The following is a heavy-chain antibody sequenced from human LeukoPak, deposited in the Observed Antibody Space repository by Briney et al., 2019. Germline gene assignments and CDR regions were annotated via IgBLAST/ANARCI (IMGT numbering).Heavy chain of an antibody. CDR1: GFTFSSYS. V-gene: IGHV3-48*04. J-gene: IGHJ4*02. Sequence: GGSLRLSCAASGFTFSSYSMNWVRQAPGKGLEWVSYISSSGSTIYYADSVKGRFTISRDNAKNSLYLQMNSLRAEDTAVYYCARGIRTFFDYWGQGTLVTVSS. CDR2: ISSSGSTI. CDR3: ARGIRTFFDY. D-gene: IGHD1-14*01.